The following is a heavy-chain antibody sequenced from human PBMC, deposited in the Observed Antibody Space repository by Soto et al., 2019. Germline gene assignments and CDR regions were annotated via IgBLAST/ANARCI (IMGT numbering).Heavy chain of an antibody. V-gene: IGHV3-23*01. CDR3: AKERTYYYGSGSYHHYGMDV. CDR1: GFTFSSYA. CDR2: IRGSGGST. D-gene: IGHD3-10*01. Sequence: EVQLLESGGGLVQPGGSLRLSCAASGFTFSSYAMSWVRQAPGKGLEWVSSIRGSGGSTQYADSVKGRFTISRDNSXXTXYXXMNSLRAEDTAVYYCAKERTYYYGSGSYHHYGMDVWGQGTTVTVSS. J-gene: IGHJ6*02.